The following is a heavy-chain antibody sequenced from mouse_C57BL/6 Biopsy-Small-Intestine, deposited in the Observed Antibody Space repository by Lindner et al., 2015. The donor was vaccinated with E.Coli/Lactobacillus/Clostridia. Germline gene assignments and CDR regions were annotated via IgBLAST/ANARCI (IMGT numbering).Heavy chain of an antibody. CDR3: SYGNYF. Sequence: VQLQESGPELVKPGASVKISCKTSGYSFTGYYMNWVKQSPEKSLEWIGEINPTTGGTTYNQKFKAKATLTVDKSSNTTYMQLKSLTSEDSAVYYCSYGNYFWGQGTTLTVSS. V-gene: IGHV1-42*01. CDR1: GYSFTGYY. CDR2: INPTTGGT. J-gene: IGHJ2*01. D-gene: IGHD2-1*01.